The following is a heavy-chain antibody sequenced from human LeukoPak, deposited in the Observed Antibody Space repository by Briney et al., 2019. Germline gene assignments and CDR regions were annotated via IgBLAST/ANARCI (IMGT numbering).Heavy chain of an antibody. J-gene: IGHJ6*03. V-gene: IGHV4-39*07. CDR2: IYHSGST. CDR3: ARCMVSGYYYYYMDV. CDR1: GGSISSSSYY. Sequence: SETLSLTCNVSGGSISSSSYYWGWIRQPPGKGLEWIGSIYHSGSTYYNPSLKSRVTISVDTSKNQFSLKLSSVTAADTAVYYCARCMVSGYYYYYMDVWGKGTTVTVSS. D-gene: IGHD3-10*01.